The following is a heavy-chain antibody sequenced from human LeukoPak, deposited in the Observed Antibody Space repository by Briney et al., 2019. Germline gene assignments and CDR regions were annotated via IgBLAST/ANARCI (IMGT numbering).Heavy chain of an antibody. CDR3: AREGYCGGDCYQWYFDL. Sequence: GGSLRLSCAASGFTFSSYAMSWVRQAPGKGLEWVSAISGSGGSTYYADSVKGRFTISRDNSKNTLYLQMNSLRAEDTAVYYCAREGYCGGDCYQWYFDLWGRGTLVTVSS. J-gene: IGHJ2*01. CDR1: GFTFSSYA. D-gene: IGHD2-21*02. CDR2: ISGSGGST. V-gene: IGHV3-23*01.